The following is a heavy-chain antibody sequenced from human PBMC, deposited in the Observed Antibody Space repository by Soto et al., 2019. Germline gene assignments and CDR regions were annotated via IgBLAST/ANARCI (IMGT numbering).Heavy chain of an antibody. CDR3: ATLPTYYDFWSGYLD. V-gene: IGHV4-59*01. CDR1: GVSISSYY. CDR2: IYYSGST. J-gene: IGHJ4*02. D-gene: IGHD3-3*01. Sequence: QVQLQESGPVLVKPSETLSLTCTASGVSISSYYWSWIRQPPGKGLEWIGYIYYSGSTNYNPSLKSRVTISVDTSKNQFSLKLSSVTAADTAVYYRATLPTYYDFWSGYLDWGQGTLVTVSS.